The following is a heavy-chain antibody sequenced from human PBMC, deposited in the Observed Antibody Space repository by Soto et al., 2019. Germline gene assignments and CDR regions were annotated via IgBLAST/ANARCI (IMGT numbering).Heavy chain of an antibody. D-gene: IGHD3-16*01. Sequence: GGSLRLSCAASGFTFSSYWMSWVRQAPGKGLEWVANIKQDGSEKYYVDSVKGRFTISRDNAKNSLYLQMNSLRAEDTAVYYGARRDFGRLYWSFDLWGRGTLVTVSS. CDR3: ARRDFGRLYWSFDL. J-gene: IGHJ2*01. CDR2: IKQDGSEK. V-gene: IGHV3-7*03. CDR1: GFTFSSYW.